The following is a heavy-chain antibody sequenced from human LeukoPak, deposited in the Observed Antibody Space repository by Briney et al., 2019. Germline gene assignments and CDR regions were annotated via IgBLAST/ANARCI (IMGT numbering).Heavy chain of an antibody. V-gene: IGHV3-23*01. CDR3: ARDTRYFDY. CDR1: GFTFSNYG. CDR2: ISGSGGST. J-gene: IGHJ4*02. Sequence: GGSLRLSCAASGFTFSNYGMSWVRQAPGKGLEWVSAISGSGGSTFYADSVKGRFTISRDNAKNSLYLQMNSLRAEDTAVYYCARDTRYFDYWGQGNMVTVSS.